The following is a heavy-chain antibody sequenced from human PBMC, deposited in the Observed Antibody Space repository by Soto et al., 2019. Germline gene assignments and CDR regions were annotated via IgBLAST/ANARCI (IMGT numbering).Heavy chain of an antibody. CDR2: IGRDGGSI. V-gene: IGHV3-64*05. J-gene: IGHJ4*02. Sequence: TGGSLRLSCSASGITFSSYAMDWVRQAPGKGLEFVATIGRDGGSIRYADSVKGRFTISRDNSKNTLYVQMNSLRTEDTAVYYCVKQSGTYYGSFDFWGQGTLVTVSS. CDR1: GITFSSYA. D-gene: IGHD1-26*01. CDR3: VKQSGTYYGSFDF.